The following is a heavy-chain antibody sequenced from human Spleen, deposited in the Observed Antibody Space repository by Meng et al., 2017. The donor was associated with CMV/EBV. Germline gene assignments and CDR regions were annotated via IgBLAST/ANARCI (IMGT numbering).Heavy chain of an antibody. CDR2: ISYDGSNK. Sequence: QVQLGGSGGGVVRPGSSLRLSCAASGFTFSSYAMHWFRQAPGKGLEWVAVISYDGSNKYYADSVKGRFTISRDNSKNTLYLQMNSLRAEDTAVYYCARESIVSYDYWGQGTLVTVSS. CDR1: GFTFSSYA. D-gene: IGHD5/OR15-5a*01. V-gene: IGHV3-30-3*01. J-gene: IGHJ4*02. CDR3: ARESIVSYDY.